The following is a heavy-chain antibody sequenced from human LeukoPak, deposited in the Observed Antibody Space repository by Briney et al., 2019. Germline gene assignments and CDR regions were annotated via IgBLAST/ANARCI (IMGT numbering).Heavy chain of an antibody. CDR2: IYYSGST. Sequence: KPSETLSLTCTVSGGSISSSSYYWGWIRQPPGKGLEWIGSIYYSGSTYYNPSLKSRVTISVDTSKNQFSLKLSSVTAADTAVYYCARLRDDSSGDYFDYWGQGTLVTVSS. CDR3: ARLRDDSSGDYFDY. D-gene: IGHD3-22*01. V-gene: IGHV4-39*01. CDR1: GGSISSSSYY. J-gene: IGHJ4*02.